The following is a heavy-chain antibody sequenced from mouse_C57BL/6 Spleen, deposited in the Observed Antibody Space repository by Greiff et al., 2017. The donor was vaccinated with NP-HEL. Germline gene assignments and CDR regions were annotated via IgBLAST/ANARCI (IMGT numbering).Heavy chain of an antibody. J-gene: IGHJ1*03. V-gene: IGHV1-64*01. CDR1: GYTFTSYW. CDR3: ARTYYYGSRTGYFDV. D-gene: IGHD1-1*01. Sequence: VQLQQPGAELVKPGASVKLSCKASGYTFTSYWMHWVKQRPGQGLEWIGMIHPNSGSTNYNEKFKSKATLTVDKSSSTAYMQLSSLTSEDSAVYYCARTYYYGSRTGYFDVWGTGTTVTVSS. CDR2: IHPNSGST.